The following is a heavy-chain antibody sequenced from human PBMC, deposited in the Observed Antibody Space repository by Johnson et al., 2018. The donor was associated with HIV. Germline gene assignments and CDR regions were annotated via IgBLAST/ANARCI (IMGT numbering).Heavy chain of an antibody. D-gene: IGHD4-23*01. CDR3: AKESETYGGNIGFEHPFDT. Sequence: QVQLVESGGGVVQPGRSLRLSCAASGFTFSSYAMHWVRQAPGKGLEWVAVISYDGRNKYYADSVKGRFTISRDNSKNTLYLQINSLRAEDTAVYYCAKESETYGGNIGFEHPFDTWGQGTMVTVSS. CDR1: GFTFSSYA. CDR2: ISYDGRNK. J-gene: IGHJ3*02. V-gene: IGHV3-30*04.